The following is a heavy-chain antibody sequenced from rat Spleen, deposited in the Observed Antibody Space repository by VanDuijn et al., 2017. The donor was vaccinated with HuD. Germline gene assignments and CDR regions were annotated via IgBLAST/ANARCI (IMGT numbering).Heavy chain of an antibody. CDR2: ITNFAGRT. J-gene: IGHJ2*01. V-gene: IGHV5-31*01. Sequence: EVQLVESGGGLVQPGRSLKLSCVASGFTFNNYWMTWIRQSPGKGLEWVASITNFAGRTHYPDSVKGRFTISRDNAKSTLYLQMDSLRSEDTATYYCAVAGYGYWGQGVMVTVSS. D-gene: IGHD1-7*01. CDR3: AVAGYGY. CDR1: GFTFNNYW.